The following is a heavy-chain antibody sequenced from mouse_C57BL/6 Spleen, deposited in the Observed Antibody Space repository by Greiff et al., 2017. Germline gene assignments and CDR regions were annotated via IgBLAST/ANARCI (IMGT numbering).Heavy chain of an antibody. CDR1: GFTFSSYG. V-gene: IGHV5-6*01. J-gene: IGHJ2*01. D-gene: IGHD2-1*01. Sequence: EVKLMESGGDLVKPGGSLKLSCAASGFTFSSYGMSWVRQTPDKRLEWVATISSGGSYTYYPDSVKGRFTITRDNAKNTLYLQMSSLKSEDTAMYCGAEQGGYYGNYYFDYWGQGTTLTVSS. CDR3: AEQGGYYGNYYFDY. CDR2: ISSGGSYT.